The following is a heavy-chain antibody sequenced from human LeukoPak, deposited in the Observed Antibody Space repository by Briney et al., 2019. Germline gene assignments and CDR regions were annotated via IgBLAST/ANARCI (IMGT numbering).Heavy chain of an antibody. Sequence: QPGGSLRLSCAASGLTFSSFAMSWVRQAPGKGLEWVSAISGSGSNTHYADSVKGRFTVSRDNSKNTLYLQMSSLRAEDTAVYYCVKADGSFGGAIPARGVFDIWGQGTMVTVSS. CDR1: GLTFSSFA. V-gene: IGHV3-23*01. CDR2: ISGSGSNT. CDR3: VKADGSFGGAIPARGVFDI. J-gene: IGHJ3*02. D-gene: IGHD3-16*02.